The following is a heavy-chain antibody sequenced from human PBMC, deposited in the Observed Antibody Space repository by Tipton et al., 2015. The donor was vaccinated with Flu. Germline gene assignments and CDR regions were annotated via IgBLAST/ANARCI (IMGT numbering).Heavy chain of an antibody. Sequence: GSLRLSCAASGFIFEDHAINWIRQAPGKGLEWVSSISSSSYYIYYADSVKGRFTISRDNAKNSLYLQMNSLRAEDTAVYYCAAGWDYIGSGYFDHWGQGTLVTVSS. CDR2: ISSSSYYI. D-gene: IGHD3-10*01. CDR1: GFIFEDHA. CDR3: AAGWDYIGSGYFDH. V-gene: IGHV3-21*01. J-gene: IGHJ4*02.